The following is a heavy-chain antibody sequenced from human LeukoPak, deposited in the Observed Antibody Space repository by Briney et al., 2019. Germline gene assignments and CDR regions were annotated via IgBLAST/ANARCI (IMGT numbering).Heavy chain of an antibody. Sequence: GGSLRLSCAASGITFSSYGMSWIRQAPGKGLEWVSSISHTGGSPYYADSVKGRFTVSRDNSENTLYLQMNSLTVDDTAIYYCAKNADRGAYCRGGSCYPYYYYYMDVWGTGTTATISS. V-gene: IGHV3-23*01. J-gene: IGHJ6*03. CDR2: ISHTGGSP. D-gene: IGHD2-15*01. CDR1: GITFSSYG. CDR3: AKNADRGAYCRGGSCYPYYYYYMDV.